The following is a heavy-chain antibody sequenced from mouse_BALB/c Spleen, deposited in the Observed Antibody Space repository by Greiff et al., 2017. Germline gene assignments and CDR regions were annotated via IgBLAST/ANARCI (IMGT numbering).Heavy chain of an antibody. CDR3: TRRLLRYYFDY. D-gene: IGHD1-1*01. J-gene: IGHJ2*01. CDR2: IRLKSNNYAT. Sequence: EVQGVESGGGLVQPGGSMKLSCVASGFTFSNYWMNWVRQSPEKGLEWVAEIRLKSNNYATHYAESVKGRFTISRDDSKSSVYLQMNNLRAEDTGIYYCTRRLLRYYFDYWGQGTTLTVSS. CDR1: GFTFSNYW. V-gene: IGHV6-6*02.